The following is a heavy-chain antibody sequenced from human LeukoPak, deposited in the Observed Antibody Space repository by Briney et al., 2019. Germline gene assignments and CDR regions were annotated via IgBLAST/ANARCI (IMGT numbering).Heavy chain of an antibody. V-gene: IGHV3-11*01. D-gene: IGHD6-13*01. CDR2: ISSSGSPI. CDR3: ARGRSTHRY. CDR1: GGSISSSSYY. J-gene: IGHJ4*02. Sequence: LSLTCTVSGGSISSSSYYWGWIRQAPGKGLEWVSYISSSGSPIYYSDSVKGRFTISRDNAKNSLYLQMNSLRAEDTAVYYCARGRSTHRYWGQGTLVTVSS.